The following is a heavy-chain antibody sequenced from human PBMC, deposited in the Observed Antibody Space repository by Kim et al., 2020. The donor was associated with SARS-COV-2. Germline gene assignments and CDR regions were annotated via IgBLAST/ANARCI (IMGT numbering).Heavy chain of an antibody. J-gene: IGHJ6*02. V-gene: IGHV7-4-1*02. Sequence: YAQGFTGRFVSALDTSVSTAYLQISSLKAEDTAVYYCARDDHYYYYGMDVWGQGTTVTVSS. CDR3: ARDDHYYYYGMDV.